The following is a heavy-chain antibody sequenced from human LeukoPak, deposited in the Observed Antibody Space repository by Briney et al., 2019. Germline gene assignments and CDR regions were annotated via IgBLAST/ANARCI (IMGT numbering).Heavy chain of an antibody. V-gene: IGHV1-69*13. CDR3: ARGGVVVAATIFDY. J-gene: IGHJ4*02. D-gene: IGHD2-15*01. CDR1: GGTFSSYA. CDR2: IIPIFGTA. Sequence: SVKLSCKSSGGTFSSYAISRERQAHAQGHEWKGWIIPIFGTANYAQKFEGRVTITADESTSTAYMELSSLRSEDTAVYYCARGGVVVAATIFDYGGKETLVTVS.